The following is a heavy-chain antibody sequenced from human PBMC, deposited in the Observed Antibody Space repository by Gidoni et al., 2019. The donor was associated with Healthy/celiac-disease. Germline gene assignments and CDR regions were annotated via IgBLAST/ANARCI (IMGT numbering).Heavy chain of an antibody. CDR1: GFTFSSYS. Sequence: EVQLVESGGGLVQPGGSLRLSCAASGFTFSSYSMNWVRQAPGKGLEWVSYISSSSSTIYYADSVKGRFTISRDNAKNSLYLQTNSLRAEDTAVYYCARVLSWYYYDSSGYQDYWGQGTLVTVSS. V-gene: IGHV3-48*01. D-gene: IGHD3-22*01. CDR3: ARVLSWYYYDSSGYQDY. J-gene: IGHJ4*02. CDR2: ISSSSSTI.